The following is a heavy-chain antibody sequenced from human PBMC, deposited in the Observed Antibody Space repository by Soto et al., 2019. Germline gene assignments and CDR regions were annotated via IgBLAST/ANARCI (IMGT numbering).Heavy chain of an antibody. CDR3: AKGSYGDYDI. D-gene: IGHD4-17*01. CDR1: GFTFKNFA. CDR2: ITGNGDGT. Sequence: EVQLLESGGGLVQPGGSLRLSCAASGFTFKNFAMSWVRQAPGKGLEWVSAITGNGDGTYYADSVKGRFTISRDNSKNTLYLQMNSLSAEDTAVYYCAKGSYGDYDIWGQGTMVTVSS. J-gene: IGHJ3*02. V-gene: IGHV3-23*01.